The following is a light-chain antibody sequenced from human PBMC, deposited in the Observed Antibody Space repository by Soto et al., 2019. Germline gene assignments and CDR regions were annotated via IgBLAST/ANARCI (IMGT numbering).Light chain of an antibody. Sequence: DIQMTQSPSTLSASVGDRVTITCRASQSISSWLAWYQQKPGKAPKLLIYKASSLESGVQSRFSGSGSGTELTLPISSLQPDDFATYYCQQYKSCSWTFGQGTKVEIK. CDR2: KAS. CDR1: QSISSW. CDR3: QQYKSCSWT. V-gene: IGKV1-5*03. J-gene: IGKJ1*01.